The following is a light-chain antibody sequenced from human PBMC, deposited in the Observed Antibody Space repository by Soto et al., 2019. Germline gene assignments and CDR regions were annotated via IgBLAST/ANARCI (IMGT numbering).Light chain of an antibody. CDR1: SSDVGGYKY. CDR2: EVS. V-gene: IGLV2-14*01. CDR3: ASYTSSSTSVI. J-gene: IGLJ2*01. Sequence: QSVLTQPSSVSVSPGQSITISCTGTSSDVGGYKYVSWYQQHPDKAPKLIIFEVSNRPSGISSRFSGSKSGNTASLTISGLQAEDEADYYCASYTSSSTSVIFGRGTKVNVL.